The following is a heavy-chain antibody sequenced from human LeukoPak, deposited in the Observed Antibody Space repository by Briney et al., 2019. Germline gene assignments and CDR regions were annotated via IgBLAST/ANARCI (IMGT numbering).Heavy chain of an antibody. CDR1: GHTFTSYY. V-gene: IGHV1-46*01. D-gene: IGHD6-13*01. J-gene: IGHJ5*02. Sequence: ASVKASCRASGHTFTSYYTHWVRQAPGQGLEWMGIINPSGGSTSYAQKFQGRVTMTRDMSTSTVYMELSSLRSEDTAVYYCARWVSSSWYTGKWFDPWGQGTLVSVSS. CDR2: INPSGGST. CDR3: ARWVSSSWYTGKWFDP.